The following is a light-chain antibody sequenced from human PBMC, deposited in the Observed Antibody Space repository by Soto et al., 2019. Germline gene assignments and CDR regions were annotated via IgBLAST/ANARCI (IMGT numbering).Light chain of an antibody. J-gene: IGKJ5*01. CDR2: DAY. CDR1: QSVGSS. Sequence: EIVLTQSPGTLSLSPGEIAALSCRASQSVGSSLAWYQQKPGQAPRLLIHDAYNRATGIPPRFSGSGSGTDFTLTISSLEPEDSAVYYCQQRHMWPITFGQGTRLEIK. CDR3: QQRHMWPIT. V-gene: IGKV3-11*01.